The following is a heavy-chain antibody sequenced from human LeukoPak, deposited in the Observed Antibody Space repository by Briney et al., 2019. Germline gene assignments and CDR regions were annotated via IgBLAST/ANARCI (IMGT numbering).Heavy chain of an antibody. CDR2: IYHSGST. CDR1: GGSFSGYY. D-gene: IGHD2-15*01. Sequence: PSETLSLTCAVYGGSFSGYYWSWIRQPPGKGLEWIGSIYHSGSTYYNPSLKSRVTISVDTSKNQFSLKLSSVTAADTAVYYCARNSCPSGSCYENRGYFDYWGQGTLVTVSS. J-gene: IGHJ4*02. V-gene: IGHV4-34*01. CDR3: ARNSCPSGSCYENRGYFDY.